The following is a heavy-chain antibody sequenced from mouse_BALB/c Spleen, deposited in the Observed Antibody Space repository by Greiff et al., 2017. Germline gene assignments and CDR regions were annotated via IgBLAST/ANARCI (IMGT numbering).Heavy chain of an antibody. CDR2: ISSGGST. CDR3: ARRGEWYFDV. Sequence: EVQLVESGGGLVKPGGSLKLSCAASGFTFSSYAMSWVRQTPEKRLEWVASISSGGSTYYPDSVKGRFTISRDNARNILYLQMSSLRSEDTAMYYCARRGEWYFDVWGAGTTVTVSS. CDR1: GFTFSSYA. V-gene: IGHV5-6-5*01. J-gene: IGHJ1*01.